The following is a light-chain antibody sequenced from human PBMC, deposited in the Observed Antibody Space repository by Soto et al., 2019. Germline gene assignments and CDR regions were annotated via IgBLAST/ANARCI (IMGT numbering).Light chain of an antibody. Sequence: ETVWTQSTGTASLSLGERATLSCRASQSISNNYLAWYQRKPGQAPRLLIYGASSRATGIPDRFSGSGSGTDFTLTISRLEPEDFTVYYCHQYSRSLPTFCHGTLLEIK. V-gene: IGKV3-20*01. CDR1: QSISNNY. CDR2: GAS. CDR3: HQYSRSLPT. J-gene: IGKJ5*01.